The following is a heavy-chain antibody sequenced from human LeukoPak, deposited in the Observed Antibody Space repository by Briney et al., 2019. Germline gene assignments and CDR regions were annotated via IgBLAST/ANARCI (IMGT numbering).Heavy chain of an antibody. CDR1: GGSISSYY. V-gene: IGHV4-59*01. CDR2: IYYSGST. J-gene: IGHJ3*02. Sequence: SETLSLTCTVSGGSISSYYWSWIRQPPGKGLEWIGYIYYSGSTNYNPSLTSRVTISVDTSKNQFSLKLSSVTAADTAVYYCARVSWNYRAFDIWGQGTMVTVSS. CDR3: ARVSWNYRAFDI. D-gene: IGHD1-7*01.